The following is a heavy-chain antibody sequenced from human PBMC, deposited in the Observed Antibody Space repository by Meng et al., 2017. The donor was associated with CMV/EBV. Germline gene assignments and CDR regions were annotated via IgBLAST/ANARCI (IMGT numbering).Heavy chain of an antibody. Sequence: GGSLRLSCAASGFTFSDYYTSWIRQAPGKGLEWVSYISSSGSTIYYADSVKGRFTISRDNAKNSLYLQMNSLRAEDTAVYYCAGGRSIAALYYYYGMDVWGQGTTVTVSS. CDR2: ISSSGSTI. CDR3: AGGRSIAALYYYYGMDV. D-gene: IGHD6-6*01. J-gene: IGHJ6*02. CDR1: GFTFSDYY. V-gene: IGHV3-11*01.